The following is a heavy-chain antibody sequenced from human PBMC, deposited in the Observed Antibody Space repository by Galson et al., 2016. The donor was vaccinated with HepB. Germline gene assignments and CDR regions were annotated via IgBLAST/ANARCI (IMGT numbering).Heavy chain of an antibody. CDR3: AAGYYYGDLGRD. V-gene: IGHV3-23*01. Sequence: SLRLSCAASRFAFSNYVMSRVRQAPGKGLEWVSTISASGDDTYCADPVKGRFTISRDNSKNTLNVQMNSLRADDTAVYYCAAGYYYGDLGRDWGQGTLVIVSS. J-gene: IGHJ4*02. CDR1: RFAFSNYV. CDR2: ISASGDDT. D-gene: IGHD3-22*01.